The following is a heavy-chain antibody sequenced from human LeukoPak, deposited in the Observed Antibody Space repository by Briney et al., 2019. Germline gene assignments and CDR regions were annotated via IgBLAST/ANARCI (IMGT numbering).Heavy chain of an antibody. D-gene: IGHD3-10*01. J-gene: IGHJ4*02. CDR3: SREEYLSGSYVDD. V-gene: IGHV1-18*01. Sequence: ASVKVSCKASGNIFNSYGFSWVRQAPGQGLEWIGWINVHKGNTEYAQKFQGRVSMTADTSASTVYMELRSLRSDDTAVYYCSREEYLSGSYVDDWGQGTLVTVSS. CDR1: GNIFNSYG. CDR2: INVHKGNT.